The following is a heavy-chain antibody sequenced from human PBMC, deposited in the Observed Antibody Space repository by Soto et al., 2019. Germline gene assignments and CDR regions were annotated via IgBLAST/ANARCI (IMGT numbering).Heavy chain of an antibody. CDR3: ARDRRGSGPPITMVRGKFDH. CDR2: IIPIFGTA. CDR1: VGTFSSYA. D-gene: IGHD3-10*01. J-gene: IGHJ5*02. Sequence: QVQLVQSGAEVKKPGSSVKVSCKASVGTFSSYAISWVRQAPGQGLEWMGGIIPIFGTANYAQKFQGRVTTTADKSTNTAYMALSSLRSEDTAVYDCARDRRGSGPPITMVRGKFDHWGQGTLVTVSS. V-gene: IGHV1-69*06.